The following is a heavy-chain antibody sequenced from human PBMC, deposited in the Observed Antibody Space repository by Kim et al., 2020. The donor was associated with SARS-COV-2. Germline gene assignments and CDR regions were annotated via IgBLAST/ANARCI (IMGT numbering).Heavy chain of an antibody. Sequence: GGSLRLSCAASTFTFSSYAMNWVRQAPGKGLEWLSYISTSGSTLYYADSVKGRFTISRDNAKNSLYLQMNSLRAEDTAVYYCATLGYSSLWGGMDVWGQGTTVTGSS. CDR1: TFTFSSYA. V-gene: IGHV3-48*03. D-gene: IGHD6-6*01. CDR3: ATLGYSSLWGGMDV. CDR2: ISTSGSTL. J-gene: IGHJ6*02.